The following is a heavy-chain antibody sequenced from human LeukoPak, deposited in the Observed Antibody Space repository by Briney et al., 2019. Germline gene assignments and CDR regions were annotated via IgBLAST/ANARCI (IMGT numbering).Heavy chain of an antibody. J-gene: IGHJ4*02. Sequence: GGSLRLSCAAFGFTFSSYGMHWVRQAPGKGLEWVAVISYDGSNKYYADSVKGRFTISRDNSKNTLYLQMNSLRAEDTAVYYCAKDAYVGYCSGGSCLMNNYWGQGTLVTVSS. CDR3: AKDAYVGYCSGGSCLMNNY. V-gene: IGHV3-30*18. CDR2: ISYDGSNK. D-gene: IGHD2-15*01. CDR1: GFTFSSYG.